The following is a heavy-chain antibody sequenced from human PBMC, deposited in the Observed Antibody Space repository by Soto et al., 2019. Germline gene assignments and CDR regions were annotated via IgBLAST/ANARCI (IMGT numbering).Heavy chain of an antibody. V-gene: IGHV3-21*01. J-gene: IGHJ4*02. CDR3: ARDQPYDYIWGRYRYALDY. CDR1: GFTFSSYS. Sequence: GGSLILSWAASGFTFSSYSMNWVRQAPGKGLEWVSSISSSSSYIYYADSVKGRFTISRDNAKNSLYLQMNSLRAEDTAVYYCARDQPYDYIWGRYRYALDYWGPGTLVTVSS. D-gene: IGHD3-16*02. CDR2: ISSSSSYI.